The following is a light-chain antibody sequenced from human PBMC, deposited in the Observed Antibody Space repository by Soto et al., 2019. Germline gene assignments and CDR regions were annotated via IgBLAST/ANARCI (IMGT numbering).Light chain of an antibody. V-gene: IGKV1-5*03. CDR3: QQYNSCPT. Sequence: DIQMTQSPSTLSASVGDRVTITCRASQSISSWLAWYQQKPGKAPKLLIYKASSLESGVPSRFSGSGSGTEFTLTISSLQPDDFATYYCQQYNSCPTVGQGTKVEIK. CDR1: QSISSW. CDR2: KAS. J-gene: IGKJ1*01.